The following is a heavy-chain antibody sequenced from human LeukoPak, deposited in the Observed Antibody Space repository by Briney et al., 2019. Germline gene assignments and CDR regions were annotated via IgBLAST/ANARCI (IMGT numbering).Heavy chain of an antibody. J-gene: IGHJ4*02. CDR1: GASIRSYY. CDR3: AKEGAAPGPDFDY. V-gene: IGHV4-4*07. CDR2: IVPSGST. D-gene: IGHD6-13*01. Sequence: SETLSLTCTVSGASIRSYYWSWIRQPAGKGLEWIGRIVPSGSTNYNPSLKSRVTMSVDTSKNQFSLNLSSVTAADAAVYYCAKEGAAPGPDFDYWGQGTLVIVSS.